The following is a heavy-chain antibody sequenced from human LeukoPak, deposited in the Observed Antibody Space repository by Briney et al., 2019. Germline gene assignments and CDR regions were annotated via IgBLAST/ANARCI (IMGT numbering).Heavy chain of an antibody. CDR2: IYHSGST. J-gene: IGHJ4*02. V-gene: IGHV4-59*08. D-gene: IGHD3-10*01. Sequence: SQTLSLTCTVSGGSISSYYWSWIRQPPGKGLEYIGYIYHSGSTNYNPSLKSRVTISLDTSKNQFSLRLSSVTAADTAVYYCVRLRGARDQEGFWGQGTLVTVSS. CDR1: GGSISSYY. CDR3: VRLRGARDQEGF.